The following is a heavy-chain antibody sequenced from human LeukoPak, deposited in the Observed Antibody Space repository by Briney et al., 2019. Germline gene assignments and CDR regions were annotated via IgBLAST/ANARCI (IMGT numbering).Heavy chain of an antibody. Sequence: ASVKVSCKASGYTFTGYYMHWVRQAPGQGLEWMGWINPNCGGTNYAQKFQGRVTMTRDTSISTAYMELSRLRSDDTAVYYCARGVIAAAGTGYWFDPWGQGTLVTVSS. CDR3: ARGVIAAAGTGYWFDP. D-gene: IGHD6-13*01. J-gene: IGHJ5*02. V-gene: IGHV1-2*02. CDR1: GYTFTGYY. CDR2: INPNCGGT.